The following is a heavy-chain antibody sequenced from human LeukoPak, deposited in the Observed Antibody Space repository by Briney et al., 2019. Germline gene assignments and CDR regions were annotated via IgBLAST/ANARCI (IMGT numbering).Heavy chain of an antibody. CDR2: IYSGGST. CDR1: GFTLSSNY. V-gene: IGHV3-53*01. D-gene: IGHD1-26*01. CDR3: ARDPGIVGAYSNLGMDV. J-gene: IGHJ6*02. Sequence: GGSLRLSCAASGFTLSSNYMSWVRQAPGKGLEGVSVIYSGGSTYYADSVKGRFTIPRDNSKNTLYLQMNSQRAEDTAVYYCARDPGIVGAYSNLGMDVWGQGTTVTVSS.